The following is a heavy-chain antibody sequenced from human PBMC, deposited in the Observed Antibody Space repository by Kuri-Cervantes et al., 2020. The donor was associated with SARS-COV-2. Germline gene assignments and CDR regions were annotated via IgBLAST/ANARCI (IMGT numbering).Heavy chain of an antibody. Sequence: GSLRLSCTVSGGSISSSSYYWGWIRQPPGKGLEWIGSIYYSGSTYYNPSLKSRVTISVDTSKNQFSLKLSSVTAADTAVYYCARHELAITMIVVVPRSWFDPRGQGTLVTVSS. CDR2: IYYSGST. D-gene: IGHD3-22*01. V-gene: IGHV4-39*01. CDR3: ARHELAITMIVVVPRSWFDP. CDR1: GGSISSSSYY. J-gene: IGHJ5*02.